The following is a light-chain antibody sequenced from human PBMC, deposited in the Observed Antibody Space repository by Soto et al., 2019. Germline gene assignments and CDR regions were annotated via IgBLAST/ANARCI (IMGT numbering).Light chain of an antibody. V-gene: IGKV3-20*01. CDR2: GAS. J-gene: IGKJ1*01. CDR1: QSVSSNY. Sequence: EIVLTQSPGTLSLSPGERATLSCRASQSVSSNYLVWYQQKPGQPPRLLIYGASSRATGIPDRFSGSGSGTDFTLTISRLEPEDFALYYCQQFGSSPPWTFGHGTKVEIK. CDR3: QQFGSSPPWT.